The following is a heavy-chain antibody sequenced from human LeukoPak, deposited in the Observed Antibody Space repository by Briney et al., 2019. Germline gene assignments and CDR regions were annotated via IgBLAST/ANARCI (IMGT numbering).Heavy chain of an antibody. J-gene: IGHJ4*02. CDR2: IYYSGST. CDR1: GGSISSYY. D-gene: IGHD6-13*01. Sequence: SETVSLTCSVSGGSISSYYWSWIRQPPGKGLEWIGYIYYSGSTNYNPSLKSRVTISVDTSKNQFSLKLSSVTAADTAVYYCARGVQIATFDYWGQGTLVTVSS. CDR3: ARGVQIATFDY. V-gene: IGHV4-59*01.